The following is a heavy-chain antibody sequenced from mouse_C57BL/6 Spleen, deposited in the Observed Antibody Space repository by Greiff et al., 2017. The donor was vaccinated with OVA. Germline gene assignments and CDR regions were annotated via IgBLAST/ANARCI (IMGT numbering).Heavy chain of an antibody. CDR3: ARFTTVVADAMDY. J-gene: IGHJ4*01. CDR1: GYTFTSYW. CDR2: IDPSDSET. Sequence: VQLQESGAELVRPGSSVKLSCKASGYTFTSYWMHWVKQRPIQGLEWIGNIDPSDSETHYNQKFKDKATLTVDKSSSTAYMQLSSLTSEDSAVYYCARFTTVVADAMDYWGQGTSVTVSS. D-gene: IGHD1-1*01. V-gene: IGHV1-52*01.